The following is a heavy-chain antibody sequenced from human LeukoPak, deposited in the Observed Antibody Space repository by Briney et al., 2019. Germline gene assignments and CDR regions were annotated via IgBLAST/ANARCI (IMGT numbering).Heavy chain of an antibody. CDR2: IYYSGST. Sequence: PSETLSLTCTVSGGSIINYYWSWIRQPPGTGLEWIGYIYYSGSTNYNPSLKSRVTISVDTSKNQFSLKLSSVTAADTAVYYCSRACGRSAPAGYYYYMDVWGKGTTVTVSS. D-gene: IGHD3-3*01. J-gene: IGHJ6*03. V-gene: IGHV4-59*01. CDR1: GGSIINYY. CDR3: SRACGRSAPAGYYYYMDV.